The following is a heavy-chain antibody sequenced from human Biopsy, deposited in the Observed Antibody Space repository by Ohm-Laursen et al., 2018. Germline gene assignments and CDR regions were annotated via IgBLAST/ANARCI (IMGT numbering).Heavy chain of an antibody. D-gene: IGHD1-26*01. V-gene: IGHV4-59*01. J-gene: IGHJ4*02. Sequence: SETLSLTCIVSGGSIGSFFWSWIRQPPGKGLEWIGYIYYSGSTNYNPSLRSRVTISVDRSMNQFSLELSSVTAADTAVYYCARVGAGAPSIDYFDYWGQGALVTVSS. CDR2: IYYSGST. CDR1: GGSIGSFF. CDR3: ARVGAGAPSIDYFDY.